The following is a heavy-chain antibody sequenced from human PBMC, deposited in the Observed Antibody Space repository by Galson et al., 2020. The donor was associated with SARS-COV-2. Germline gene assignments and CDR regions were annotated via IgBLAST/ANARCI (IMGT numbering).Heavy chain of an antibody. V-gene: IGHV6-1*01. J-gene: IGHJ6*03. CDR1: GDSVSSNSAA. CDR2: TYYRSKWYN. Sequence: SQTLSLTCAFSGDSVSSNSAAWNWIRQSPSRGLERLGRTYYRSKWYNDYAGDVKSQLTINPDQTKNQFYLQLNAVTPEDTAVDYCARAAYCSSTSCPAEYYYYYMDVWGKGTTVTVSS. CDR3: ARAAYCSSTSCPAEYYYYYMDV. D-gene: IGHD2-2*01.